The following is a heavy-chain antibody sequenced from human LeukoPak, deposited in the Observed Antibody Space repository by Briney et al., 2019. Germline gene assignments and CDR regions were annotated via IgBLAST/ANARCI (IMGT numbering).Heavy chain of an antibody. Sequence: SETLSLTCAVYGGSFSGYYWSWIRQPPGKGLEWTGEINHSGSTNYNPSLKSRVTISVDTSKNQFSLKLSSVTAADTAVYYCARGTDIVVVPAAPRGGWFDPWGQGTLVTVSS. D-gene: IGHD2-2*01. J-gene: IGHJ5*02. CDR2: INHSGST. V-gene: IGHV4-34*01. CDR3: ARGTDIVVVPAAPRGGWFDP. CDR1: GGSFSGYY.